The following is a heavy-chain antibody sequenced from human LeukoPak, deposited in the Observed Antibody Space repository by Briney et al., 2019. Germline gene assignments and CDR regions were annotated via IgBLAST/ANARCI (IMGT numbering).Heavy chain of an antibody. CDR2: IHYSGST. J-gene: IGHJ6*03. CDR1: GGSISSSIYF. CDR3: ARQLYSSGSYYAPMDV. Sequence: SETLSLTCTVSGGSISSSIYFWGWIRQPQGKGLEGIGSIHYSGSTYHDPYLKSRITVSLDTSKNQFSLKLSSVTATDTAVYYCARQLYSSGSYYAPMDVWGKGTTVTISS. V-gene: IGHV4-39*01. D-gene: IGHD3-10*01.